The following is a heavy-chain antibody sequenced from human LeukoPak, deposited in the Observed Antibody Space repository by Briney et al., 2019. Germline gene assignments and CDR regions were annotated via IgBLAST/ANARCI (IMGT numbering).Heavy chain of an antibody. D-gene: IGHD3-9*01. Sequence: KPSETLSLTCTVSGGSISTYYWSWILQPPGKGLEWIVYIYYSGSTNYNPSLKSRVTISVDTSKNHFSLKLSSVTAADTAVYYCARDERTCYDILTGSAGGDAFDIWGQGTMVTVSS. V-gene: IGHV4-59*12. CDR1: GGSISTYY. CDR2: IYYSGST. CDR3: ARDERTCYDILTGSAGGDAFDI. J-gene: IGHJ3*02.